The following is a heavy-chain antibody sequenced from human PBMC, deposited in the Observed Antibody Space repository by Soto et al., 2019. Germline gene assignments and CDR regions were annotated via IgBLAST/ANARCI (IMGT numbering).Heavy chain of an antibody. V-gene: IGHV3-11*06. D-gene: IGHD2-2*01. CDR2: ISSSGSYT. Sequence: QVQLVESGGGLVKPGGSLRLSCAASGFTFSDYYMSWIRQAPGKGLEWVSYISSSGSYTNYADSVKGRFTISRDNAKNSRHLQMNRLRAEDTAVYYCARDCSSTSGSPAGVGGMDVWRQGTTVTVSS. CDR3: ARDCSSTSGSPAGVGGMDV. CDR1: GFTFSDYY. J-gene: IGHJ6*02.